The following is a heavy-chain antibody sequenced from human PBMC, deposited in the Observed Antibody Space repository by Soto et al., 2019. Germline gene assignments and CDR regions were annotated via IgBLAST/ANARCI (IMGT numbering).Heavy chain of an antibody. D-gene: IGHD2-15*01. CDR2: IYYSGST. J-gene: IGHJ3*02. CDR1: GGSISSGGYY. V-gene: IGHV4-31*03. Sequence: QVQLQESGPGLVKPSQNLSLTCTVSGGSISSGGYYWSWIRQHPGKGLEWIGYIYYSGSTYYNPSLKSRVTISVDTSKNQFSLKLSSVTAADTAVYYCARDRVLGYCSGGSCREMAFDIWGQGTMVTVSS. CDR3: ARDRVLGYCSGGSCREMAFDI.